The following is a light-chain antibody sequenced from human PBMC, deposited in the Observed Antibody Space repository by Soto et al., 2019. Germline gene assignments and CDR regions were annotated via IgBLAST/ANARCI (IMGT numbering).Light chain of an antibody. CDR2: DTS. V-gene: IGKV3-11*01. CDR3: QHRSTWPPGYT. Sequence: EIVLTQSPATLSLSPGERATLSCRASQSVPNSLVWYQQKPGQAPRLLIYDTSNRATGIPARFSGSGSGTDFTLTISSLEVEDFAVYYCQHRSTWPPGYTFGQGNKLEIK. J-gene: IGKJ2*01. CDR1: QSVPNS.